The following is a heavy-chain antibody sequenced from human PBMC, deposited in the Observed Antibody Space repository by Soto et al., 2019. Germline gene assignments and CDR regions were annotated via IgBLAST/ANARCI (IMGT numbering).Heavy chain of an antibody. CDR3: ARGRYSGSYFVLYTLDY. Sequence: SETLSLTCTVSGGSISSYYWSWIRQPPGKGLEWIGYIYYSGSTNYNPSLKSRVTISVDTSKNQFSLKLSSVTAADTAVYYCARGRYSGSYFVLYTLDYWGQGTLVTVSS. V-gene: IGHV4-59*12. D-gene: IGHD1-26*01. J-gene: IGHJ4*02. CDR1: GGSISSYY. CDR2: IYYSGST.